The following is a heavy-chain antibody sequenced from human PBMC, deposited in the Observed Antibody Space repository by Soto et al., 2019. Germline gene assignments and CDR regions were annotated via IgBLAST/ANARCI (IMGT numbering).Heavy chain of an antibody. CDR1: GGTFSSYA. CDR2: IIPIFGTA. Sequence: GASVKVSCKASGGTFSSYAISWVRQAPGQGLEWMGGIIPIFGTASYAQKFQGRVTITADKSTSTAYMELSSLRSEDTAVYYCARDQWSGTVVRHYYYYGMDVWGQGTTVTVSS. J-gene: IGHJ6*02. CDR3: ARDQWSGTVVRHYYYYGMDV. D-gene: IGHD2-15*01. V-gene: IGHV1-69*06.